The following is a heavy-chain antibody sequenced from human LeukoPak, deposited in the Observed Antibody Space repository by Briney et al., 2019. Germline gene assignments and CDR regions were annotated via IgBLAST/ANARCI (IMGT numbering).Heavy chain of an antibody. CDR1: EFSVSSNY. D-gene: IGHD6-19*01. CDR2: IYSVGAT. V-gene: IGHV3-53*01. CDR3: ARGRFSGPDDY. J-gene: IGHJ4*02. Sequence: PRGSLRLSCAVSEFSVSSNYMNWVRQAPGKGLEWVSVIYSVGATYYADSVRGRFTISRDNSKNMVSLQMTSLGAEDTAVYYCARGRFSGPDDYWGQGTLVTVSS.